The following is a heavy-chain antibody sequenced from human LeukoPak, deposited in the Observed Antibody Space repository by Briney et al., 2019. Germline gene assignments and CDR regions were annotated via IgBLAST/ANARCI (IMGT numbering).Heavy chain of an antibody. Sequence: PSETLSLTCAVYGGSFSGYYWSWIRQPPGKGLEWIGEINHSGSTNYNPSLKSRVTISVDTSKNQFSLKLSSVTAADTAVYYCARCYRGWYVGYMDVWGKGTTVTISS. V-gene: IGHV4-34*01. CDR1: GGSFSGYY. CDR3: ARCYRGWYVGYMDV. J-gene: IGHJ6*03. CDR2: INHSGST. D-gene: IGHD6-19*01.